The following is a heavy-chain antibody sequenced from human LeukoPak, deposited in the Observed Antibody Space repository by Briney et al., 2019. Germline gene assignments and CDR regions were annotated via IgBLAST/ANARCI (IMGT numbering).Heavy chain of an antibody. V-gene: IGHV3-7*01. CDR3: AREGMVRGVYYCYYYMDV. Sequence: GGSLRLSCAASGFTFSSYWMSWVRQAPGKGLEWVANIKQDGSEKYYVDSVKGRFTISRDNAKNSLYLQMNSLRAEDTAVYYCAREGMVRGVYYCYYYMDVWGKGTTVTVSS. J-gene: IGHJ6*03. CDR1: GFTFSSYW. CDR2: IKQDGSEK. D-gene: IGHD3-10*01.